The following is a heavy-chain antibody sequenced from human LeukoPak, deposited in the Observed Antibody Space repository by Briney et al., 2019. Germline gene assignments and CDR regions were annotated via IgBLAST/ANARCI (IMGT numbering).Heavy chain of an antibody. V-gene: IGHV1-18*01. CDR3: ARGLAQRGSYRYSLFDY. CDR2: ISAYNGNT. D-gene: IGHD3-16*02. CDR1: GYTFTSYG. Sequence: GASVKVSCKASGYTFTSYGISWVRQAPGQGLEWMGWISAYNGNTNYAQKLQGRVTMTTDTSTSTAYMELRSLRSDDTAVYYCARGLAQRGSYRYSLFDYWGQGTLVTVSS. J-gene: IGHJ4*02.